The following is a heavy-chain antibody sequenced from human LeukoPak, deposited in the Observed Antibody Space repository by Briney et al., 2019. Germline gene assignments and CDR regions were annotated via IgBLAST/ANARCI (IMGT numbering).Heavy chain of an antibody. J-gene: IGHJ4*02. V-gene: IGHV3-33*01. Sequence: GGSLRLSCAASXXTFSSYGMHWVRQAXXXXXXXXAVIXXXXSNKYYGDSVKGRFTISRDNSKNTLYLQMNSLRAEDTAVYYCASGPSIFGVSRYSPNFDYWGQGTLVTVSS. CDR3: ASGPSIFGVSRYSPNFDY. D-gene: IGHD3-3*01. CDR1: XXTFSSYG. CDR2: IXXXXSNK.